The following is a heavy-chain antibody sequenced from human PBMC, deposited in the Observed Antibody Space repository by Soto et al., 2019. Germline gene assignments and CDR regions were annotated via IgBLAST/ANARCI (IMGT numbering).Heavy chain of an antibody. J-gene: IGHJ4*02. CDR2: ISAYNGNT. CDR3: GIKDCSSTCCHLIDY. Sequence: QVPLVQSGAEVKKPGASVKVSCKASGYTFTSYGISWVRPAPGQGLEWMGWISAYNGNTNYAQKLQGRVTMTTDTATSTAYMELRSGRPDNTAVYYCGIKDCSSTCCHLIDYWGQGTLITVSS. D-gene: IGHD2-2*01. V-gene: IGHV1-18*01. CDR1: GYTFTSYG.